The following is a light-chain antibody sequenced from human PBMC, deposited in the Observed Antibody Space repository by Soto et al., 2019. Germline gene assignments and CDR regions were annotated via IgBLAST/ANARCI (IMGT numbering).Light chain of an antibody. CDR3: CSYAGSSTLV. J-gene: IGLJ2*01. V-gene: IGLV2-23*01. CDR1: SSDVGSYNL. Sequence: SVLTQPASVSGSPGQSITISCTGTSSDVGSYNLVSWYQQHPGKAPKLMIYEGSKRPPGVSNRFSGSKSGNTASLTISGLQAEDEADYYCCSYAGSSTLVFGGGT. CDR2: EGS.